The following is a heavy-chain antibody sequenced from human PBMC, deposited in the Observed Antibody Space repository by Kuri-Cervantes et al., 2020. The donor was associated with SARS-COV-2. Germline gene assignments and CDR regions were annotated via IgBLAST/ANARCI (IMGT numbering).Heavy chain of an antibody. J-gene: IGHJ5*02. Sequence: ESLKISCTVSGGSISSSSYYWGWIRQPPGKGLEWIGSIYYSGSTYYNPSLKSRVTISVDTSKNQFSLKLSSVTAADTAVYYCARSGQWLVRRGGSWFDPWGQGTLVTVSS. CDR2: IYYSGST. CDR1: GGSISSSSYY. V-gene: IGHV4-39*07. D-gene: IGHD6-19*01. CDR3: ARSGQWLVRRGGSWFDP.